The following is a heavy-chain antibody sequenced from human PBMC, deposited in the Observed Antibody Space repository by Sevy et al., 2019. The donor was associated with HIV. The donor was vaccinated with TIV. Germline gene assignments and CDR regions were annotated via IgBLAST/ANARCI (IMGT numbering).Heavy chain of an antibody. V-gene: IGHV3-9*01. CDR2: ISWNSGSI. Sequence: CLRLSCAASGFTFDDYAMHCVRQAPGKGLEWVSGISWNSGSIGYADSVKGRFNISRDIAKNSLYLQTNSLRAEDTAFYYCAKGIAVARQETYYYYYYGMDVWGQGTTVNVSS. CDR1: GFTFDDYA. D-gene: IGHD6-13*01. CDR3: AKGIAVARQETYYYYYYGMDV. J-gene: IGHJ6*02.